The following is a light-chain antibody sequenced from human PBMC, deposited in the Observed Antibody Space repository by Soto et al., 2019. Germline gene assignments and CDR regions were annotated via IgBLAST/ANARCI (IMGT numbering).Light chain of an antibody. Sequence: EIVMTQSPAPLSVSPGERATLSCRASQSVSSDLAWYQQKPGQAPRLLIYGASTRATGIPARFSGSGSGTDFTLTISSLQSEDSAVYFCHQYNNWPFTFVPGTKVDIK. V-gene: IGKV3-15*01. CDR3: HQYNNWPFT. CDR2: GAS. J-gene: IGKJ3*01. CDR1: QSVSSD.